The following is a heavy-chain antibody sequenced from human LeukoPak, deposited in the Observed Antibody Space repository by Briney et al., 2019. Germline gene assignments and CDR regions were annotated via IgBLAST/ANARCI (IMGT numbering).Heavy chain of an antibody. J-gene: IGHJ4*02. CDR2: IWYDGSNK. V-gene: IGHV3-33*01. Sequence: GGSLRLSCAASGFTFSSYGMHWVRQAPGKGLEWVAFIWYDGSNKYYADSVKGRFTISRDNSKNTLYLQMSSLRAEDTAVYYCARKRSLLTYYSDSSGYSIDYWGQGTLVTVSS. CDR1: GFTFSSYG. CDR3: ARKRSLLTYYSDSSGYSIDY. D-gene: IGHD3-22*01.